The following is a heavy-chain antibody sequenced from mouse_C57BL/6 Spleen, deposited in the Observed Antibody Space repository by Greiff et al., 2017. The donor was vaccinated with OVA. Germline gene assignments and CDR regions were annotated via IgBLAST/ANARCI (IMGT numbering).Heavy chain of an antibody. CDR2: IYPGSGNT. Sequence: VQLQQSGAELVRPGASVKLSCKASGYTFTDYYINWVKQRPGQGLEWIARIYPGSGNTYYNEKFKGKATLTAEKSSSTAYMQLSSLTSEDSAVYFCARWTMITTWDYYFDDWGQGTTLTVSS. V-gene: IGHV1-76*01. CDR3: ARWTMITTWDYYFDD. D-gene: IGHD2-4*01. CDR1: GYTFTDYY. J-gene: IGHJ2*01.